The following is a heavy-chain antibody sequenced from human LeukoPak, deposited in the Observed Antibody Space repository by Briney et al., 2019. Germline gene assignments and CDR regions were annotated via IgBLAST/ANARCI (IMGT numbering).Heavy chain of an antibody. CDR3: ARFVHTDAFDI. J-gene: IGHJ3*02. CDR1: GGSISSYY. V-gene: IGHV4-59*01. Sequence: SETLSLTCTVSGGSISSYYWSWIRQPPGKGLEWIGYIYYSGSTNYNPSLKSRVTISVDTSKNQFSLKLSSVTAADTAVYYCARFVHTDAFDIWGQGTMVTVSS. D-gene: IGHD3-16*02. CDR2: IYYSGST.